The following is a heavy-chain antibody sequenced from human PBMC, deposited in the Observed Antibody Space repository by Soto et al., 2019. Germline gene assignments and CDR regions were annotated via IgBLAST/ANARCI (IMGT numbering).Heavy chain of an antibody. CDR2: IDPPDSHS. CDR1: GYDFTNYW. CDR3: ERRGYDGRLGYYYAMDV. V-gene: IGHV5-10-1*03. J-gene: IGHJ6*02. D-gene: IGHD3-16*01. Sequence: VQLGQTGAEVKKPGESLKIFCKGVGYDFTNYWLRWVRQVPGKGLEWMGEIDPPDSHSNYSPSFQGRVTMSVDKSVSTAYLQWSTQRASDTAIYFCERRGYDGRLGYYYAMDVWGQGTSVTVS.